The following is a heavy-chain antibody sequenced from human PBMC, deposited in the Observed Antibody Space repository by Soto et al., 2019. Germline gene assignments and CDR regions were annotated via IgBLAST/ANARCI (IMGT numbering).Heavy chain of an antibody. V-gene: IGHV3-74*01. CDR3: ARDPHYFYDSTGYYDY. J-gene: IGHJ4*02. D-gene: IGHD3-22*01. Sequence: GGSLRLSCSASGFSFSSYCMHWVRQAPGKGLVWVSRINSDGSSTSYADSVKGRFTISRDNAKNTLYLQMNSLRAEDTAVYYCARDPHYFYDSTGYYDYWGQGTLVTVSS. CDR2: INSDGSST. CDR1: GFSFSSYC.